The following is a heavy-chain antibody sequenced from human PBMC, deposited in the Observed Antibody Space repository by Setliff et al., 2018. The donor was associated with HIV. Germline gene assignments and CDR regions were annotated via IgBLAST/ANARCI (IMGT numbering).Heavy chain of an antibody. D-gene: IGHD6-19*01. CDR3: AKDQALAGARSPFDS. J-gene: IGHJ4*02. Sequence: GGSLRLSCAASGFIFSSYAMTWVRQAPGKGLEWVSTIRGSGSGDTTHYADFVEGRFTISRDNSKNTLYLQMNSLRAEDTAVYYCAKDQALAGARSPFDSWGQGTLVTVSS. CDR1: GFIFSSYA. V-gene: IGHV3-23*01. CDR2: IRGSGSGDTT.